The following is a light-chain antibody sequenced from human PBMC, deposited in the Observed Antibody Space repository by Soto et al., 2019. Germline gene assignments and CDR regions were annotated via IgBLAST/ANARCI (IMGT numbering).Light chain of an antibody. V-gene: IGLV2-14*01. CDR2: DVS. CDR3: SSYASSSSV. Sequence: QSALTQPASVSGSPGQSITISCTGTSSDVGGYNYVSWYQQHPGKAPKLMIYDVSNRPSGVSNRFSGSKSGNTASLTIYGLPAEDEADYYCSSYASSSSVFGGGTKLTVL. CDR1: SSDVGGYNY. J-gene: IGLJ2*01.